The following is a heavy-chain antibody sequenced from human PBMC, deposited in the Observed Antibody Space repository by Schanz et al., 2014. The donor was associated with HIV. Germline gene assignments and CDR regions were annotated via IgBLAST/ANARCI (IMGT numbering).Heavy chain of an antibody. CDR2: ITYDGSYK. CDR1: GFTFSSYS. Sequence: QEQLVESGGGVVQPGTSLRLSCAASGFTFSSYSMHWVRQAPGKGLEWVAVITYDGSYKYYSDSVKGRFSISRDSSKSMVYLQMNSLRLEDTAVYYCARDRVRDYQLLPGYYNYAMDVWGQGTTVIVSS. J-gene: IGHJ6*02. D-gene: IGHD4-17*01. CDR3: ARDRVRDYQLLPGYYNYAMDV. V-gene: IGHV3-30*04.